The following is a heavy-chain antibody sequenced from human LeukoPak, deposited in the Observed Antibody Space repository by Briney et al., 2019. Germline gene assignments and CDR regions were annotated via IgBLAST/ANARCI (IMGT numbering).Heavy chain of an antibody. Sequence: SETLSLTCTVSGGSINNNYWSWFRQSPGKGLEWIGYIYYSGSTYYNPSLKSRVTISVDTSKNQFSLKLSSVTAADTAVYYCARVLEQQLAVIDYWGQGALVTVSS. CDR2: IYYSGST. CDR1: GGSINNNY. CDR3: ARVLEQQLAVIDY. V-gene: IGHV4-30-4*01. J-gene: IGHJ4*02. D-gene: IGHD6-13*01.